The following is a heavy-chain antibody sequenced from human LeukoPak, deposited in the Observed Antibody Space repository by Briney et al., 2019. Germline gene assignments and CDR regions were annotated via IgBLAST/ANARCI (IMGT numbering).Heavy chain of an antibody. CDR1: GFTFSSYS. CDR2: ISSSSSTI. Sequence: PGGSLRLSCAASGFTFSSYSMNWVRQAPGKGLEWVSYISSSSSTIYYADSVKGRFTISRDNAKNSLYLQMNSLREEDTALYYCAKDMAYSFRSFDYWGQGTLVTVSS. D-gene: IGHD5-18*01. V-gene: IGHV3-48*02. CDR3: AKDMAYSFRSFDY. J-gene: IGHJ4*02.